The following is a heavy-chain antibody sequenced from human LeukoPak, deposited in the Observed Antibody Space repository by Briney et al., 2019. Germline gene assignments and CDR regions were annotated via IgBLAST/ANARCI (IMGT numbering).Heavy chain of an antibody. CDR1: GYTFTSYG. V-gene: IGHV1-18*01. J-gene: IGHJ4*02. Sequence: GASVKVSCKASGYTFTSYGISWVRQAPGQGLEWMGWISAYNGNTNYAQKFQGRVTMTTDISTSTAYMELRSLRSDDTAVFYCVRDLGVDTSMIFFDYWGQGTRVTVSS. CDR3: VRDLGVDTSMIFFDY. D-gene: IGHD5-18*01. CDR2: ISAYNGNT.